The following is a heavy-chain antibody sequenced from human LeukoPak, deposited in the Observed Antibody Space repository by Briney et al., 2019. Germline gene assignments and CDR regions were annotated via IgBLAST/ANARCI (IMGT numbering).Heavy chain of an antibody. V-gene: IGHV4-30-2*01. D-gene: IGHD6-6*01. Sequence: SQTLSLTCAVSGGSMSSGGYSWSWIRQPPGKGLEFIGYIYHSGTTYYDPSLKSRLTISVDWSENQLSLKLTSVTAADTAVYYCAKMSSSSNWFDPWGQGILVAVSS. CDR2: IYHSGTT. J-gene: IGHJ5*02. CDR3: AKMSSSSNWFDP. CDR1: GGSMSSGGYS.